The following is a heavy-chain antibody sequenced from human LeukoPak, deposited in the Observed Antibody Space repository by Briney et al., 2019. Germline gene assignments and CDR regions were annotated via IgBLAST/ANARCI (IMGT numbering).Heavy chain of an antibody. D-gene: IGHD5-24*01. CDR2: ISYDGSNK. J-gene: IGHJ4*02. Sequence: PGGSLRLSCAASGFTFSSYAMHWVRQAPGKGLEWVAVISYDGSNKRYADSVKGRFTISRDNSKNTVYLQMNSVRAEDTAVYYCARDLREEMRIFDYWGQGTLVTVSS. CDR1: GFTFSSYA. V-gene: IGHV3-30*04. CDR3: ARDLREEMRIFDY.